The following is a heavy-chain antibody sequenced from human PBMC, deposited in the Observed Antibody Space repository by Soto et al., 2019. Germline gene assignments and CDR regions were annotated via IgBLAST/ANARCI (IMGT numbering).Heavy chain of an antibody. CDR1: GFTFSSYW. J-gene: IGHJ6*01. Sequence: WGSLRLSCAASGFTFSSYWMHWVRQAPGKGLVWVSRINSDGSSTSYADSVKGRFTISRDNAKNTLYLQMNSLRAEDTAVYYCAKGSNPYYDFSSGYDGMDVWGQGTTVTVSS. V-gene: IGHV3-74*01. CDR3: AKGSNPYYDFSSGYDGMDV. D-gene: IGHD3-3*01. CDR2: INSDGSST.